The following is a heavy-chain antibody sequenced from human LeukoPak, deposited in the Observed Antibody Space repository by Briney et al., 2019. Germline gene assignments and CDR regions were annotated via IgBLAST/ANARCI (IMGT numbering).Heavy chain of an antibody. CDR3: TTDGDHYGYYVGYY. J-gene: IGHJ4*02. Sequence: GGSLRLSCAASGFTFSNAWMSWVRQAPGKGLEWVGRIKSKTDGGTTDYAAPVKGRFTISRDDSKNTLYLQINSLKTEDTAVYYCTTDGDHYGYYVGYYWGQGTLDTVSS. D-gene: IGHD4-17*01. V-gene: IGHV3-15*01. CDR2: IKSKTDGGTT. CDR1: GFTFSNAW.